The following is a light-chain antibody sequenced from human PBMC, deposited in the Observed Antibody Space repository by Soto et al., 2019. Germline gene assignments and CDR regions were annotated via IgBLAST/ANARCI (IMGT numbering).Light chain of an antibody. CDR3: QQYVNWPYT. CDR2: ATS. J-gene: IGKJ2*01. CDR1: QSVSSS. Sequence: EIVMTQSPATLSVSPGERATLSCRASQSVSSSFAWYQQNRGQPPRLLIYATSTRATGIPARFSGSGSGTEFTLTISGLQSEDFAVYYCQQYVNWPYTFGQGTKLEI. V-gene: IGKV3-15*01.